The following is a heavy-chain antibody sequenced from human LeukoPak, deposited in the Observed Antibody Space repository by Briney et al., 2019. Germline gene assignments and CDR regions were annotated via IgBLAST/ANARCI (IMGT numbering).Heavy chain of an antibody. D-gene: IGHD4-23*01. CDR3: ARGARKGDDYGGFFDY. V-gene: IGHV3-30*01. CDR2: VSYDGSYK. J-gene: IGHJ4*02. CDR1: GFTFSTYE. Sequence: GGSLRLSCAASGFTFSTYEMSWVRQAPGKGLEWVAVVSYDGSYKDYADSVKGRFTISRDNSRNTLYLQMNSLRAQDTAVYYCARGARKGDDYGGFFDYWGQGTLVTVSS.